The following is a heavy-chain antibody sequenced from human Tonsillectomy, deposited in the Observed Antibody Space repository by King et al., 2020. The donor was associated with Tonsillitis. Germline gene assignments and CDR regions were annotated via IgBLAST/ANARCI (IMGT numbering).Heavy chain of an antibody. J-gene: IGHJ3*02. CDR2: IYTSGTT. CDR1: GGSISSSNYY. V-gene: IGHV4-61*02. D-gene: IGHD6-19*01. Sequence: QLQESGPGLVKPSQTLSLTCTVSGGSISSSNYYWTWIRQPAGKGLEWIGRIYTSGTTNYNPSLESRVTISLDTSKNQFSLKLSSLTAADTAVYYCARGESSGWYRGSFDIWGQGTMVTVSS. CDR3: ARGESSGWYRGSFDI.